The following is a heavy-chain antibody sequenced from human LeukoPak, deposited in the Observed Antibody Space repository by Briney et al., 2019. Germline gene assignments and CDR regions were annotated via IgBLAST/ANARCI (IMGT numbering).Heavy chain of an antibody. CDR1: GHTFSNYG. V-gene: IGHV1-8*03. CDR3: ATAPTVQYDFWSGYNVEYFQH. D-gene: IGHD3-3*01. CDR2: MHPNNGAT. J-gene: IGHJ1*01. Sequence: ASVKVSCKASGHTFSNYGVNWVRQAPGQGLEWMGWMHPNNGATGYTLKFQGRVTFSRNISTNTAYMELSSLRSEDTAVYYCATAPTVQYDFWSGYNVEYFQHWGQGTLVTVSS.